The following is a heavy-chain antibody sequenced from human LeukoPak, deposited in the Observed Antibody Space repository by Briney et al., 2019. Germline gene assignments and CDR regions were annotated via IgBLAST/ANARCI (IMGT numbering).Heavy chain of an antibody. D-gene: IGHD4-17*01. CDR3: ARERAYDYGDYFDY. CDR1: GFTFSSYA. V-gene: IGHV3-30*04. Sequence: PGGSLRLSCAASGFTFSSYAMHWVRQAPGKGLEWVAVISYDGSNKYYADSVKGRFTISRDNSKNTLYLQMNSLRAEDTAVYYCARERAYDYGDYFDYWGQGTLVTVSS. J-gene: IGHJ4*02. CDR2: ISYDGSNK.